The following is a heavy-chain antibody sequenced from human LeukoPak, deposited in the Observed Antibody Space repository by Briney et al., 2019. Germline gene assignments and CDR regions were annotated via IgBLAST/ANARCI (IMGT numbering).Heavy chain of an antibody. CDR3: ARRAIFGVVKGDWYFDL. Sequence: PSETLSLTCTVSGVSITRSYYWGWIRLPPGKGLGGIGSISYTGSTYYNPSLKTRVTISVDTSNDQFSLRLSSVTAADTALYFCARRAIFGVVKGDWYFDLWGRGTLVTVSS. D-gene: IGHD3-3*01. CDR1: GVSITRSYY. J-gene: IGHJ2*01. V-gene: IGHV4-39*01. CDR2: ISYTGST.